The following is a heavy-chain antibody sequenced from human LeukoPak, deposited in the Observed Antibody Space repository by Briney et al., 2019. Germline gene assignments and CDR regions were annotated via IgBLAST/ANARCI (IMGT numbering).Heavy chain of an antibody. J-gene: IGHJ3*02. CDR2: INTNTGNP. V-gene: IGHV7-4-1*02. Sequence: ASVKVSCKASGYTFTNYAVNWVRQAPGQGLEWMGWINTNTGNPTYAQGFTGRFVFSLDTSVSTAYLQISNLKAEDTAVYYCARRGNDAFDIWGQGTLVTVSS. CDR3: ARRGNDAFDI. CDR1: GYTFTNYA. D-gene: IGHD3-10*01.